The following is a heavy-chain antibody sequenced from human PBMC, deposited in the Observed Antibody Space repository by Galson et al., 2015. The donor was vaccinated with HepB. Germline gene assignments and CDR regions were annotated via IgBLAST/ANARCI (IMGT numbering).Heavy chain of an antibody. J-gene: IGHJ4*02. D-gene: IGHD5-12*01. V-gene: IGHV3-7*03. CDR1: GFTFTTSW. CDR2: IKQDGSQK. Sequence: SLRLSCAASGFTFTTSWMSWVRQAPGTGLEWVATIKQDGSQKFYVDSVKGRFTISRDNAKDSVFLQMSSLRAADTAVYYCARVNNEWLRAYTYTYPKFVSFDYWGQGILVTVSS. CDR3: ARVNNEWLRAYTYTYPKFVSFDY.